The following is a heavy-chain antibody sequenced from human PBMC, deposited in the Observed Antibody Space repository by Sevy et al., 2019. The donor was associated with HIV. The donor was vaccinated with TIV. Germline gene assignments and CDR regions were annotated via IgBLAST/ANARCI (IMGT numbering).Heavy chain of an antibody. D-gene: IGHD4-4*01. CDR1: GYIFTDYY. V-gene: IGHV1-2*02. CDR2: INSDSGVT. CDR3: ARLTTHTTSDLYGMDV. J-gene: IGHJ6*02. Sequence: ASVKVSCKASGYIFTDYYIHWVRQAPGQGLEWMAWINSDSGVTNYAQRFQGEVTVTRDTSLSSAYLELSRLKPNDTAIYYCARLTTHTTSDLYGMDVWGQGTRVTVSS.